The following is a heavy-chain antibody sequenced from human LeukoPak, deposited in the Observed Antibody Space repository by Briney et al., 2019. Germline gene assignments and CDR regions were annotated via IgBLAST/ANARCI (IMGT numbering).Heavy chain of an antibody. CDR2: INPHSGGT. J-gene: IGHJ3*02. Sequence: ASVKVSCKASGYTFTGYYMHWVRQAPGQGLEWMGWINPHSGGTNYAQKFQGRVTMTRDTSISTAYMELSRLRSDDTAVYYCARGFTADYYDSSGYYAFDIWGQGTMVTVSS. D-gene: IGHD3-22*01. V-gene: IGHV1-2*02. CDR1: GYTFTGYY. CDR3: ARGFTADYYDSSGYYAFDI.